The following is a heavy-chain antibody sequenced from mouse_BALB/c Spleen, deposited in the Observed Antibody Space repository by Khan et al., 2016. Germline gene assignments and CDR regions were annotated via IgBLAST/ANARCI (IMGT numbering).Heavy chain of an antibody. CDR3: ARAWYLDY. J-gene: IGHJ2*01. CDR2: ISYDGSN. Sequence: EVKLLESGPGLVKPSQSLSLTCSVTGYSITSGYYWNWIRQFPGNKLEWMGYISYDGSNNYNPSLKNRISITRDTSKNQFFLKLNSVTTEDTATYDCARAWYLDYWGQGTTLTVSS. CDR1: GYSITSGYY. V-gene: IGHV3-6*02.